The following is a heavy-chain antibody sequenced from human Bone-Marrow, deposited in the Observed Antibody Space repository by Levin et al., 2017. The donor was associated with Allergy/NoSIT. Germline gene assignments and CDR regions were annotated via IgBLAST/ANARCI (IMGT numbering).Heavy chain of an antibody. CDR2: FDPKDGET. V-gene: IGHV1-24*01. J-gene: IGHJ4*02. D-gene: IGHD1-1*01. CDR1: GKDLTDFS. Sequence: PGESLKISCKVSGKDLTDFSIHWVRQAPGEGLEWMAGFDPKDGETVFAPRFQDRVTMTSSADTAYMELSGLTSDDTAVYFCATNWNFDNWGQGARVTVSS. CDR3: ATNWNFDN.